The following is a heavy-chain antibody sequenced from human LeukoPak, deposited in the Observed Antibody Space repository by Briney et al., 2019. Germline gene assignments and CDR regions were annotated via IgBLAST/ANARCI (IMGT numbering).Heavy chain of an antibody. Sequence: ASVKVSCKAAGYTFTGYYMHWVRQALGQGLEWMGWINPNSGGTNYAQNFQGRVTLTTDTSTTTAYMEVRSLRSDDTAVYYCARDWYCSGGSCYDCFDPWGQGTLVTVSS. CDR1: GYTFTGYY. V-gene: IGHV1-2*02. CDR3: ARDWYCSGGSCYDCFDP. D-gene: IGHD2-15*01. J-gene: IGHJ5*02. CDR2: INPNSGGT.